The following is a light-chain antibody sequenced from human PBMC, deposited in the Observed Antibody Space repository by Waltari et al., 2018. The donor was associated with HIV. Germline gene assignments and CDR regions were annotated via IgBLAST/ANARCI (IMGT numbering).Light chain of an antibody. CDR2: EDS. V-gene: IGLV3-1*01. Sequence: SYELTQPPSVSVSPGQTANITCSGDTLGQTYAHWYQQKSGQSPVLLIYEDSKRRSGILERFSGSISGDTATLTISGTQAEDEADYHCQAWDRSTVIFAGGTKLTVL. J-gene: IGLJ2*01. CDR1: TLGQTY. CDR3: QAWDRSTVI.